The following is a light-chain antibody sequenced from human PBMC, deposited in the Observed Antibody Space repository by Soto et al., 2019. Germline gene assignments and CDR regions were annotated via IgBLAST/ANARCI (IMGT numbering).Light chain of an antibody. V-gene: IGLV2-8*01. CDR2: EVT. CDR3: TSYAGANTLV. J-gene: IGLJ2*01. Sequence: QSVLTQPPSASGSPGQSVTISCTGTYSDIGGYNYVSWYQLHPGKAPKLIIFEVTKRPSGVPDRFSGSKSANTASLTVSGLQAEDEADYYCTSYAGANTLVFGGGTKVTVL. CDR1: YSDIGGYNY.